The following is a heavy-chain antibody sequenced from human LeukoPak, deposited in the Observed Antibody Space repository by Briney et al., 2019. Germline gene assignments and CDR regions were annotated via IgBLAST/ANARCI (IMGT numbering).Heavy chain of an antibody. CDR3: ARSGKRLGTDFDY. J-gene: IGHJ4*02. D-gene: IGHD3-16*01. CDR2: ISETSTYI. V-gene: IGHV3-21*01. CDR1: GFSLINHA. Sequence: PGGSLRLSCAASGFSLINHAMDWVRQAPGKGLEWVSSISETSTYIYYAGSVKGRFTISRDNAKNSLYLQMNSLRAEDTAVYYRARSGKRLGTDFDYWGQGTLVTVSS.